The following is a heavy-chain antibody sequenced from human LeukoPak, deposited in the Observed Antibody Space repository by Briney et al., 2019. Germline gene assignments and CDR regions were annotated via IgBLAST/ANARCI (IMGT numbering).Heavy chain of an antibody. J-gene: IGHJ4*02. CDR1: GFTFSNYW. Sequence: GGSLRLSCAASGFTFSNYWMHWVRQAPGKGLVWVSRINTDGGSTYYADSVRGRFTISRDNSKNTLFLQMNGLRAEDTAIYYCAKAMTSSTYYFDSWGQGTLVTVSS. V-gene: IGHV3-74*01. D-gene: IGHD3-9*01. CDR3: AKAMTSSTYYFDS. CDR2: INTDGGST.